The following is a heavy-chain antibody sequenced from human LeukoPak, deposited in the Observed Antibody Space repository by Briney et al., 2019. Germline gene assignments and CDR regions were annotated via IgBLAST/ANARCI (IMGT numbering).Heavy chain of an antibody. Sequence: SVKVSCKASGGTFSSYAISWVRQAPGQGLEWMGWIIPIFGTANYAQKFQGRVTITMDKSTSTAYMELSSLRPEDTAVYYCARASVQIMISGVVTGFDPWGQGTLVTVSS. CDR3: ARASVQIMISGVVTGFDP. D-gene: IGHD3-3*01. CDR1: GGTFSSYA. CDR2: IIPIFGTA. J-gene: IGHJ5*02. V-gene: IGHV1-69*05.